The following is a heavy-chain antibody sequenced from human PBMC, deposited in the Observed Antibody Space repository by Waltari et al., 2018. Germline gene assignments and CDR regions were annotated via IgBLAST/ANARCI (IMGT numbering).Heavy chain of an antibody. CDR3: ASPGTIVVVPAAIRDDAFDI. Sequence: QVQLVQSGAEVKKPGSSVKVSCKASGGTFSSYAISWVRQAPGQGLEWMGGIIPIFGTANYAQKFQGRVTITADESTSTAYMELSSLRSEDTAVYYCASPGTIVVVPAAIRDDAFDIWGQGTMVTVSS. V-gene: IGHV1-69*01. D-gene: IGHD2-2*02. CDR2: IIPIFGTA. CDR1: GGTFSSYA. J-gene: IGHJ3*02.